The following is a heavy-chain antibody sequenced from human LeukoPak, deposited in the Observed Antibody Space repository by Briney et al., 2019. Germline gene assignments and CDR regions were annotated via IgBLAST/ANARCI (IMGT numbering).Heavy chain of an antibody. CDR2: MNNDGRVI. Sequence: GGSLRLSCTVSGFTFNTYWMHWVRQAPGKGLVWVSRMNNDGRVISYADPVKGRFTISRDNAKNTLYLQMNSLRAEDTAVYYCAREFEATGFWALDYWGQGTLVTASS. V-gene: IGHV3-74*01. J-gene: IGHJ4*02. D-gene: IGHD3-16*01. CDR3: AREFEATGFWALDY. CDR1: GFTFNTYW.